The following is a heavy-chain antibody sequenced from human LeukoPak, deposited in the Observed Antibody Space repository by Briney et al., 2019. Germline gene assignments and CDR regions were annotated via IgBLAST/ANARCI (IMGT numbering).Heavy chain of an antibody. CDR1: GYTFTEYG. J-gene: IGHJ4*02. CDR2: ISAYNGNT. V-gene: IGHV1-18*01. Sequence: ASVKVSCKASGYTFTEYGITWVRQAPGQGLEWLGWISAYNGNTNYAQKLQGRVTMTTDTSTSTAYMELRSLRSDDTAVYYCATPTTVYGYWGQGTLVTVSS. D-gene: IGHD4-17*01. CDR3: ATPTTVYGY.